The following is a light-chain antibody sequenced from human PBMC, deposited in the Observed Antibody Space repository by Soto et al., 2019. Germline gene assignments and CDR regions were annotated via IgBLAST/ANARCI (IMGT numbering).Light chain of an antibody. Sequence: QSALAQPASVSRSPGQSITISCTATRSDVGDYNYVSWYQQHPGKAPKLIIFEVINRPSGVSNRFSGSKSGNTASLIISGLQAEDEADYYCSSYTTSSTLVFGGGTQLTVL. CDR1: RSDVGDYNY. CDR2: EVI. J-gene: IGLJ2*01. V-gene: IGLV2-14*01. CDR3: SSYTTSSTLV.